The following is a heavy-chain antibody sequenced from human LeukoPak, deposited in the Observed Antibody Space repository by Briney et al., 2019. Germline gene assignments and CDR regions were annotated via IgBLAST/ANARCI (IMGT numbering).Heavy chain of an antibody. CDR3: ARGGSTSSWFWND. CDR1: GFTFSSYS. V-gene: IGHV3-7*01. J-gene: IGHJ4*02. CDR2: IKQDGSEK. D-gene: IGHD6-13*01. Sequence: GGSLRLSCAASGFTFSSYSMNWVRQAPGKGLEWVANIKQDGSEKYYVDSVKGRFTISRDNAKNSLYLQMNSLRAEDMAVYYCARGGSTSSWFWNDWGQGTLVTVSS.